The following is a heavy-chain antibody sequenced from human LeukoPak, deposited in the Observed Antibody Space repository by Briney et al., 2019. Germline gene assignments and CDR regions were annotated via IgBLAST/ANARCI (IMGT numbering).Heavy chain of an antibody. J-gene: IGHJ4*02. V-gene: IGHV4-31*03. CDR3: ARVPLVVTAIPTAHFDY. CDR1: GGSISSGGYY. D-gene: IGHD2-21*02. CDR2: IYYSGSA. Sequence: PSETLSLTCTVSGGSISSGGYYWSWIRQHPGKGLEWIGYIYYSGSAYYNPSLKSRVTISVDTSKNQFSLKLSSVTAADTAVYYRARVPLVVTAIPTAHFDYWGQGTLVTVSS.